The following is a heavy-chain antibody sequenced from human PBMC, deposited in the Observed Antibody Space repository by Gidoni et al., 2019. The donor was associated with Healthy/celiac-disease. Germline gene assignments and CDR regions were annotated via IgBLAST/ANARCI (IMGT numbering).Heavy chain of an antibody. CDR3: ASLYSSSWYFDY. CDR2: INAGNGNT. D-gene: IGHD6-13*01. CDR1: GSTFTSYA. J-gene: IGHJ4*02. V-gene: IGHV1-3*01. Sequence: QVQLVQSGAEVKKPGASVKVSCKASGSTFTSYAMHWVRQAPGQRLGWMGWINAGNGNTKYSQKFQGRVTITRDTSASTAYMELSSLRSEDTAVYYCASLYSSSWYFDYWGQGTLVTVSS.